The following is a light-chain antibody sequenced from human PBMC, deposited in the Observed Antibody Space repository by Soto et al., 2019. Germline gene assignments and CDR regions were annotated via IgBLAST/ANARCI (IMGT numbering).Light chain of an antibody. J-gene: IGKJ5*01. CDR3: QQSFSTPT. V-gene: IGKV1-39*01. CDR1: QGISSY. CDR2: AAS. Sequence: DIKMTQSPSTLSASVGDRVTITCRASQGISSYLAWYQQKPGKAPKLLIYAASTLQSGVPSRFSASGSGTDFTLTLNSLQSEDFATYYCQQSFSTPTFGQGRRQEIK.